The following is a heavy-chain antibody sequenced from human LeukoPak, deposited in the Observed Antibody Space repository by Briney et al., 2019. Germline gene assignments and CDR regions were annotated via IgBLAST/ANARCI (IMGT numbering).Heavy chain of an antibody. CDR1: GGSISSGDYY. CDR2: IYYSGST. V-gene: IGHV4-30-4*01. CDR3: ARASSSVYYLGAFDI. Sequence: SQTLSLTCTVSGGSISSGDYYWSWIRQRPGKGLEWIGYIYYSGSTYYNPSLKSRVTISVDTSKNQFSLKLSSVTAADTAVYYCARASSSVYYLGAFDIWGLGTMVTVSS. J-gene: IGHJ3*02. D-gene: IGHD3-22*01.